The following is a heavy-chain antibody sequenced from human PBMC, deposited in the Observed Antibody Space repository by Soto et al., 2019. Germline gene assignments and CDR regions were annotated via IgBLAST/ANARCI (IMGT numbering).Heavy chain of an antibody. J-gene: IGHJ4*02. CDR1: GYTFTSYG. V-gene: IGHV1-18*04. CDR3: ARDNEILTGYPDY. Sequence: GASVKGSCKASGYTFTSYGISWVRQAPGQGLEWMGWISGHNGNTKYAQKVQGRVTMTTDTFTSTAYMELRSLRTDDTAFYYCARDNEILTGYPDYWGQGTLVTVSS. D-gene: IGHD3-9*01. CDR2: ISGHNGNT.